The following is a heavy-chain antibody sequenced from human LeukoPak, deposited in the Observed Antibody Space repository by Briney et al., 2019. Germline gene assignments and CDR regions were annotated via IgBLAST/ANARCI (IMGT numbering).Heavy chain of an antibody. J-gene: IGHJ4*02. CDR1: GFTFNNYG. Sequence: PGGSLRLSCAASGFTFNNYGIHWVRQAPGKGLEWVAVISYDGGNKLYADSVKGRFTISRDNSKNTLDLQMSSLRAEDTAVYYCAKGSASSRPYYFDYWGQGALVTVSS. CDR2: ISYDGGNK. CDR3: AKGSASSRPYYFDY. V-gene: IGHV3-30*18. D-gene: IGHD2-15*01.